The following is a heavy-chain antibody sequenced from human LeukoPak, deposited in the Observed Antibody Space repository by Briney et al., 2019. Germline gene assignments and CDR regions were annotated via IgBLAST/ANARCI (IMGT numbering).Heavy chain of an antibody. J-gene: IGHJ4*02. CDR3: AKDQYGVAAPFDY. V-gene: IGHV3-23*01. CDR2: ISGGGGST. D-gene: IGHD6-13*01. Sequence: GGSLRLSCAASGFTFSSYAMSWVRQAPGKGLEWVSAISGGGGSTYYADSVKGRFTISRGNSKNTLYLQMNSLRAEDTAVYYCAKDQYGVAAPFDYWGQGTLVTVSS. CDR1: GFTFSSYA.